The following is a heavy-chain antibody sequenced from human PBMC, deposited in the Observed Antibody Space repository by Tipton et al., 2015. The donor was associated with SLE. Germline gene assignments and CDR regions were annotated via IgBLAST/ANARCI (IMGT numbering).Heavy chain of an antibody. J-gene: IGHJ4*02. Sequence: TLSLTCSVSGDSISSSSHLWGWIRQPPGKGLEWIASITYRGSIYYSPSLKGRVTISADTSKNQFSVRLSSVTAADTAVYYCARGGITVPFSWGQGTLVSISS. V-gene: IGHV4-39*01. CDR1: GDSISSSSHL. CDR2: ITYRGSI. D-gene: IGHD1-20*01. CDR3: ARGGITVPFS.